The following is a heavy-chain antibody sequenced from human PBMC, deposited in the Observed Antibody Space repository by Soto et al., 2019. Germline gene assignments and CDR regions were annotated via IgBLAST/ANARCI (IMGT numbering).Heavy chain of an antibody. CDR1: GGTFSSYA. D-gene: IGHD3-22*01. CDR2: IIPIFGTA. J-gene: IGHJ3*02. CDR3: ARDRDYYDSSGHSDAFDI. Sequence: SVKVSCKASGGTFSSYAISWVRQATGQGLEWMGGIIPIFGTANYAQKFQGRVTITADESTSTAYMELSSLRSEDTAVYYCARDRDYYDSSGHSDAFDIWGQGTMVTVSS. V-gene: IGHV1-69*13.